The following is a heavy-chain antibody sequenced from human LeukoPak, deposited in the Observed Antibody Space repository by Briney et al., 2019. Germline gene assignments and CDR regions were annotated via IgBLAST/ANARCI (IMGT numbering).Heavy chain of an antibody. Sequence: GGSLRLSCAASGFTFSTYAMSWVRHTPGRGLEWVSGISSGGNTQYTDSVKGRFTVSRDNSKNTLHLQMDSLRAEDTAIYYCTKDRRQWVVPYFDSWGQGTVVTVSS. CDR3: TKDRRQWVVPYFDS. J-gene: IGHJ4*02. V-gene: IGHV3-23*01. CDR1: GFTFSTYA. CDR2: ISSGGNT. D-gene: IGHD6-19*01.